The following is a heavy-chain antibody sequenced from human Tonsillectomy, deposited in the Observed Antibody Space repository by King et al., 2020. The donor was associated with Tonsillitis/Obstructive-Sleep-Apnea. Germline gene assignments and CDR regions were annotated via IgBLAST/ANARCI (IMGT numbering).Heavy chain of an antibody. J-gene: IGHJ3*02. CDR1: GYSFTNYW. D-gene: IGHD5-18*01. CDR2: IYPGDSYT. Sequence: VQLVESGADVKKPGESLKISCKGSGYSFTNYWIGWVRQMPGKGLEWMGIIYPGDSYTTYSPSFQGQITISADKSISTAYLQWSSLKASDTAMYYCARSDTDVIYDAFHMWGQGTMVTVSS. V-gene: IGHV5-51*03. CDR3: ARSDTDVIYDAFHM.